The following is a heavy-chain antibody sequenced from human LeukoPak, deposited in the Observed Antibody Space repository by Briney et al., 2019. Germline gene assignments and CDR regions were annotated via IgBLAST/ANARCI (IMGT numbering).Heavy chain of an antibody. CDR1: GFPFSSYA. CDR2: LSGSGRST. Sequence: GGSLRLSCAASGFPFSSYAMSWVRQAPGKGLEWGSGLSGSGRSTYYADSVKGRFTISRDNSKNTLYLQMNSLRAEDTAVYYCAKERGYGSGIHFDYWGQGTLVTVSS. CDR3: AKERGYGSGIHFDY. V-gene: IGHV3-23*01. J-gene: IGHJ4*02. D-gene: IGHD3-10*01.